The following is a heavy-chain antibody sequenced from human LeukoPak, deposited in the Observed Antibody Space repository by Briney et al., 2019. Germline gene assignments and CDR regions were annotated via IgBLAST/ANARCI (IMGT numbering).Heavy chain of an antibody. CDR3: ARPVVAGSSDYYFDY. D-gene: IGHD6-19*01. CDR2: IYYSGST. J-gene: IGHJ4*02. Sequence: SETLSLTCTVSGGSISSSSYYWGWIRQPPGKGLEWIGSIYYSGSTYYNPSLKSRVTISVDTSKNQFSLRLSSVTAADTAVYYCARPVVAGSSDYYFDYWGQGTLVTVSS. V-gene: IGHV4-39*01. CDR1: GGSISSSSYY.